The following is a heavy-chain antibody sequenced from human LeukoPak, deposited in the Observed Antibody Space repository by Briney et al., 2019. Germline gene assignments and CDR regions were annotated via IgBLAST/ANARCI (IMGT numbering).Heavy chain of an antibody. CDR3: ATYGNGWFQPLDN. CDR2: ITSSGDGT. V-gene: IGHV3-23*01. CDR1: GFTFSSYA. Sequence: GGSLRLSCAAPGFTFSSYAMTWVRQAPGKGLECLSSITSSGDGTEHADSVKGRFTISRDNSKNTLFLQMNSLRVEDTAVYYCATYGNGWFQPLDNWGQGTLVTVSS. J-gene: IGHJ4*02. D-gene: IGHD6-19*01.